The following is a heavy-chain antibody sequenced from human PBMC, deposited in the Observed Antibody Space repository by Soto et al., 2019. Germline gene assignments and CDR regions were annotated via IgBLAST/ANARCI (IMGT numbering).Heavy chain of an antibody. CDR2: IIPIFGTA. Sequence: GASVKVSCKASGGTFSSYAISWVRQAPGQGLEWMGGIIPIFGTANYAQKFQGRVTITADESTSTAYMELSSLRSEDTAVYYCARDSSSRYYGMDVWGQGTAVTVSS. J-gene: IGHJ6*02. CDR3: ARDSSSRYYGMDV. CDR1: GGTFSSYA. D-gene: IGHD6-6*01. V-gene: IGHV1-69*13.